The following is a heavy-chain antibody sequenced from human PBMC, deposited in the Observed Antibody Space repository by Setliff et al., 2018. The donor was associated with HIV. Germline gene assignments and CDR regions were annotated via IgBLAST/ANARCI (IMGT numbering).Heavy chain of an antibody. D-gene: IGHD3-16*01. J-gene: IGHJ4*02. CDR2: IIPVFGSG. Sequence: SVKVSCKTSGVSFSGYVISWVRQAPGQGLEWMGGIIPVFGSGNYAERFQPRLTITADASTSTVYMQLSSLRSDDTAVYYCARMSADIPLGDWGRGTLVTVSS. V-gene: IGHV1-69*13. CDR3: ARMSADIPLGD. CDR1: GVSFSGYV.